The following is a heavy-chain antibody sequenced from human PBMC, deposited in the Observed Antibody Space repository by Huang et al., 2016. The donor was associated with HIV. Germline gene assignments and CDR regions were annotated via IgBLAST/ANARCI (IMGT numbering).Heavy chain of an antibody. V-gene: IGHV3-23*01. D-gene: IGHD2-15*01. CDR2: ISIRGGST. CDR3: AKDRTVVVEDYFDY. Sequence: EVQLLESGGGLVQPGGSLRLSCAASGFTFNKYVMSWVCRDTGKGLEWVSTISIRGGSTSYADSVKGRCTIARDNSENTLYLQMNSLTAEDTAVYYCAKDRTVVVEDYFDYWGQGTLVTVSS. J-gene: IGHJ4*02. CDR1: GFTFNKYV.